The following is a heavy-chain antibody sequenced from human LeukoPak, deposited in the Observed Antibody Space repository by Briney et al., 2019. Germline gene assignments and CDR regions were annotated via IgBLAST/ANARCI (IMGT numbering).Heavy chain of an antibody. D-gene: IGHD6-19*01. J-gene: IGHJ5*02. Sequence: SETLSLTCTVSGASISSYYWSWIRQPPGRGLEWIGYIYYSGSTNYNPSLKSRVTISVDTSKNQFSLRLRSVTAADTAVYYCARGQARLAWFDPWGQGTLVTVSS. CDR2: IYYSGST. CDR1: GASISSYY. V-gene: IGHV4-59*08. CDR3: ARGQARLAWFDP.